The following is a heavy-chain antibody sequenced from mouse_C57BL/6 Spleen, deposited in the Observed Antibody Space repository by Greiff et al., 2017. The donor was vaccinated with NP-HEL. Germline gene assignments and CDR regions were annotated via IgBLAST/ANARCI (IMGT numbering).Heavy chain of an antibody. Sequence: EVKLQQSGPELVKPGASVKISCKASGYTFTDYYMNWVKQSHGKSLEWIGDINPNNGGTSYNQKFKGKATLTVAKSSSTAYMGLRSLTSEDSAVYYCARGVITTGVAHWYLEVWGTGTTGTVSS. D-gene: IGHD1-1*01. CDR1: GYTFTDYY. CDR3: ARGVITTGVAHWYLEV. V-gene: IGHV1-26*01. J-gene: IGHJ1*03. CDR2: INPNNGGT.